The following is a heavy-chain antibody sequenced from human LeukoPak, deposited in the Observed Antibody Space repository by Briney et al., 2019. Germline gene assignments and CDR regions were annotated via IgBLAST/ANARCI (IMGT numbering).Heavy chain of an antibody. D-gene: IGHD3-22*01. CDR1: GYTFTSYA. Sequence: ASVKVSCKASGYTFTSYAMNWVRQAPGQGLEWMGWINTDTGNPTYAQGFTGRFVFSLYTSVITAYLQISSLKAEDTAVYYCAREVVVTRFDYWGQGTLVTVSS. CDR2: INTDTGNP. J-gene: IGHJ4*02. V-gene: IGHV7-4-1*02. CDR3: AREVVVTRFDY.